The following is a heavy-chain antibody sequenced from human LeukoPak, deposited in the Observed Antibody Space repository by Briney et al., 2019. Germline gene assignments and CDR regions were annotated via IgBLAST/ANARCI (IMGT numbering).Heavy chain of an antibody. CDR3: ARGRYDSSAQLNGFDY. Sequence: GGSLGLSCAASGFTVSSNYMSWVRQAPGKGLEWVSVIYSGGSTYYADSVKGRFTISRDNSKNTLYLQMNSLRAEDTAVYYCARGRYDSSAQLNGFDYWGQGTLVTVSS. V-gene: IGHV3-53*01. J-gene: IGHJ4*02. CDR1: GFTVSSNY. D-gene: IGHD3-22*01. CDR2: IYSGGST.